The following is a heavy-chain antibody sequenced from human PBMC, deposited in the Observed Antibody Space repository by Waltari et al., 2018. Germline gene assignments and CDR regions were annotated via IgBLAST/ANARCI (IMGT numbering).Heavy chain of an antibody. CDR1: RYSFSSGYY. Sequence: QVQLQESGPGLVKPSETLSPPCAVSRYSFSSGYYWGWIRQPPGKGLEWIGSIYHSGSTYYNPSPKSRVTISVDTSKNQFSLKLSSVTAADTAVYYCARTPYLHDAFDIWGQGTMVTVSS. D-gene: IGHD3-10*01. J-gene: IGHJ3*02. V-gene: IGHV4-38-2*01. CDR2: IYHSGST. CDR3: ARTPYLHDAFDI.